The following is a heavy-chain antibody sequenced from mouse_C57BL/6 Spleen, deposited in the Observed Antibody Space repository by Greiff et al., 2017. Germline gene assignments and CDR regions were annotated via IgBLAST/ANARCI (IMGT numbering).Heavy chain of an antibody. V-gene: IGHV1-69*01. Sequence: VQLQQPGAELVMPGASVKLSCKASGYTFTSYWMHWVKQRPGQGLEWIGEIDPSDSYTNYNQKFKGKSTLTVDKSSSTAYMQLSSLTSEDSAVYYCARTTVVARLDYWGQGTTLTVSS. CDR1: GYTFTSYW. CDR2: IDPSDSYT. J-gene: IGHJ2*01. D-gene: IGHD1-1*01. CDR3: ARTTVVARLDY.